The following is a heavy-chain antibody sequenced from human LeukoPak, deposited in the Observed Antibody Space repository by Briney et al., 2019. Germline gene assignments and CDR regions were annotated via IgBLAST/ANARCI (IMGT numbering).Heavy chain of an antibody. V-gene: IGHV3-7*01. CDR3: ATDRGWRTSGYYLYYFEC. CDR1: GFIFTNYF. D-gene: IGHD3-3*01. CDR2: IKHDGSEK. Sequence: GGSLRLSCAASGFIFTNYFMSWVRQAPGKGLEWVASIKHDGSEKYYVDSVRGRFTISRDNTMNSLYLQMSSLRAEDTAVYYCATDRGWRTSGYYLYYFECWGQGTLVTYSS. J-gene: IGHJ4*02.